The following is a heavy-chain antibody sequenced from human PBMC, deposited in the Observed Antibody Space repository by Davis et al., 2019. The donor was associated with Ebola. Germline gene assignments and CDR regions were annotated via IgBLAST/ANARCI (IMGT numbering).Heavy chain of an antibody. Sequence: SQTLSLTCIVSGGSISSDYWSWIRQPPGKGLEWIGYIYYSGSTNYNPSIKSQVTISVATSKNQFSLKLSSVTAADAAVYYCARVNYDFWSGYPTNWFDPWGQGTLVTVSS. V-gene: IGHV4-59*01. D-gene: IGHD3-3*01. J-gene: IGHJ5*02. CDR1: GGSISSDY. CDR3: ARVNYDFWSGYPTNWFDP. CDR2: IYYSGST.